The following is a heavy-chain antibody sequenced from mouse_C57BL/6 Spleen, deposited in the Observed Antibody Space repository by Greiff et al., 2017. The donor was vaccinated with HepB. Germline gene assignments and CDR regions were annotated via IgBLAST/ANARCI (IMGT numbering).Heavy chain of an antibody. J-gene: IGHJ2*01. D-gene: IGHD2-1*01. CDR3: TTGGNYGY. Sequence: EVQLQQSGAELVRPGASVKLSCTASGFNIKDDYMHWVKQRPEQGLEWIGWIDPENGDPEYASKFQGKATITADTSSNTAYLQLSSLTSEDTAVYYCTTGGNYGYWGQGTTLTVSS. CDR1: GFNIKDDY. CDR2: IDPENGDP. V-gene: IGHV14-4*01.